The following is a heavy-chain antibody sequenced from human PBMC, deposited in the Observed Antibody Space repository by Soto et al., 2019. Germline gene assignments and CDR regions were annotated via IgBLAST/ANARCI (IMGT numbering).Heavy chain of an antibody. CDR3: AAYIWGNAFDI. V-gene: IGHV4-59*03. CDR1: GGSFSGYY. Sequence: SETLSLTCAVYGGSFSGYYWSWIRQSPGKGLEWIGLIYYSGSTNYNPSLKSRVTISVDTSKNQFSLKLSSVTAADTAVYYCAAYIWGNAFDIWGQGTMVTVSS. D-gene: IGHD3-16*01. J-gene: IGHJ3*02. CDR2: IYYSGST.